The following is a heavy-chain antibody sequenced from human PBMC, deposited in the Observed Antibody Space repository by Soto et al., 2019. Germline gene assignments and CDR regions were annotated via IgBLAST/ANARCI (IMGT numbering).Heavy chain of an antibody. V-gene: IGHV4-59*01. Sequence: SETLSLTCTVSGGSISIYYLSWIRQPPGKGLEWIGYIYYSGSTNYKSSLKSRVTISVDTSKNQFSLKLSSVTAADTAVYYCARNNGRENYYDSSGYWYYFDYWGQGTLVTRLL. CDR3: ARNNGRENYYDSSGYWYYFDY. CDR2: IYYSGST. J-gene: IGHJ4*02. D-gene: IGHD3-22*01. CDR1: GGSISIYY.